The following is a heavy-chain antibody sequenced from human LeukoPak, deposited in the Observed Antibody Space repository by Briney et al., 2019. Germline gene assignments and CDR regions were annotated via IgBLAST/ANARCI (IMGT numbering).Heavy chain of an antibody. CDR1: GGSISSGDYY. J-gene: IGHJ3*02. CDR3: AKKSCSSTSCYAFDI. Sequence: SQTLSLTCTVSGGSISSGDYYWSWIRQPPGKGLEWIGYIYYSGSTYYNPSLKSRVTISVDTSKNQFSLKLSSVTAADTAVYYCAKKSCSSTSCYAFDIWGQGTMVTVSS. CDR2: IYYSGST. D-gene: IGHD2-2*01. V-gene: IGHV4-30-4*08.